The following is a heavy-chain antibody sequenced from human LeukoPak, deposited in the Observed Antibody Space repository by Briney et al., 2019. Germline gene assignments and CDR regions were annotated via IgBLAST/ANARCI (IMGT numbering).Heavy chain of an antibody. CDR3: ARDRPLRYFDSTIKEKEPGRESPFDY. D-gene: IGHD3-9*01. V-gene: IGHV1-18*01. CDR2: ISAYNGNT. CDR1: GYTFTSYG. Sequence: ASVKVSCKASGYTFTSYGIRWVGQAPGQGLEWMGWISAYNGNTNYAQKLQGRGTMTTDTSTSTAYMELRSLRSDDTAVYYCARDRPLRYFDSTIKEKEPGRESPFDYWGQGPLVTVSS. J-gene: IGHJ4*02.